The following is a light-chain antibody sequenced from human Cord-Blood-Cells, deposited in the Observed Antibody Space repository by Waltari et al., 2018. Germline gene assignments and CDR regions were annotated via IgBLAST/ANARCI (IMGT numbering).Light chain of an antibody. Sequence: QSALTQPASVSGSPGPSITIPCTGTSSYVGGYNYVSWYQQHPGKAPKLMIYDVSNRPSGVSNRFSGSKSGNTASLTISGLQAEDEADYYCSSYTSSSTYVFGTGTKVTVL. CDR1: SSYVGGYNY. V-gene: IGLV2-14*01. CDR2: DVS. CDR3: SSYTSSSTYV. J-gene: IGLJ1*01.